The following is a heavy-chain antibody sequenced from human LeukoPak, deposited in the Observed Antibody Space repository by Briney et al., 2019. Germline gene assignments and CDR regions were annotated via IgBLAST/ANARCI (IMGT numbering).Heavy chain of an antibody. CDR3: ARITYDFWSGYYMPDDP. CDR1: GYTFTNYG. D-gene: IGHD3-3*01. J-gene: IGHJ5*02. CDR2: ISIYNGNT. V-gene: IGHV1-18*01. Sequence: RASVKVSYKASGYTFTNYGISWVRQAPGQGLEWMVWISIYNGNTDYAQKLRGRVTMTTDTSTSTAYMELRSLRSDDTAVYYCARITYDFWSGYYMPDDPWGQGTLVTVSS.